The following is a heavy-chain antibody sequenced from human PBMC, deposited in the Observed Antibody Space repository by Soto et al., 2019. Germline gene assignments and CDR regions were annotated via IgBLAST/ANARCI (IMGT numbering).Heavy chain of an antibody. D-gene: IGHD6-13*01. CDR1: GFTFDDYA. CDR2: INWNSGSI. J-gene: IGHJ1*01. V-gene: IGHV3-9*01. Sequence: EVQVVESGGGLVQPGRSLRLSCAASGFTFDDYAMHWVRQVPGKGLEWVSGINWNSGSIGYGDSVKGRFAISRDNAKNSLHLQMSSLSAEDTAFYYCVKDESINWYSGHFRHWGQGTLVTVSS. CDR3: VKDESINWYSGHFRH.